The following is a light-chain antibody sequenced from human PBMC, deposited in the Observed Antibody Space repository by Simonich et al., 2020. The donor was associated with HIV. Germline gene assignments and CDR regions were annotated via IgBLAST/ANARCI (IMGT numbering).Light chain of an antibody. CDR3: QSYDSSLSASVV. Sequence: QSALTQPASVSGSPGQSITISCTGTRSDVGGYNYVSWYQQHPGKAPKLMIYDVNKRPSGVSDRFSGSKSGTSASLAITGLQAEDEADYYCQSYDSSLSASVVFGGGTKLTVL. CDR2: DVN. V-gene: IGLV2-14*01. CDR1: RSDVGGYNY. J-gene: IGLJ2*01.